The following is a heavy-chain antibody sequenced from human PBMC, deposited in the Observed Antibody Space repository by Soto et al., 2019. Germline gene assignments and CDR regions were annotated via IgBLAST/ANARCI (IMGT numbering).Heavy chain of an antibody. J-gene: IGHJ4*02. Sequence: PGGSLRLSCAASVFSFSSYGIHWVRQAPGKGLEWVAASSYDGREAFYADSAKGRFTVSKEMSKNTAFLQMNALRHEDTAVYFCARDSGWPILNFDNWGQGTPVTVSS. CDR2: SSYDGREA. D-gene: IGHD3-10*01. V-gene: IGHV3-30*03. CDR3: ARDSGWPILNFDN. CDR1: VFSFSSYG.